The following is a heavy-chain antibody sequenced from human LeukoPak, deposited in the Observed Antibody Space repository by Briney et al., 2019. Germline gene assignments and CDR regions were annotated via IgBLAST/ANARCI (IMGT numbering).Heavy chain of an antibody. Sequence: PGGSLRLYCAASGLTFSSYWMHWVRQAPGKGLVWVSRIYSDGISTSYADSVKGRFTISRDNAKNTLYLQMNSLKAEDTAIYYCAREGGSYSNYFDYWGQGTLVTVSS. D-gene: IGHD1-26*01. CDR2: IYSDGIST. CDR3: AREGGSYSNYFDY. CDR1: GLTFSSYW. J-gene: IGHJ4*02. V-gene: IGHV3-74*01.